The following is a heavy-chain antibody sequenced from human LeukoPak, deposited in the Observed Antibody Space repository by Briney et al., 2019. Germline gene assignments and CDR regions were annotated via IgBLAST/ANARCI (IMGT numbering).Heavy chain of an antibody. J-gene: IGHJ3*02. V-gene: IGHV3-23*01. D-gene: IGHD5-24*01. CDR1: GFTFSSYA. CDR2: ISGSGGST. Sequence: GGSLRLSCAASGFTFSSYARSWVRQARGKGLEWVSAISGSGGSTYYADSVKGRFTISIDNSKNTLYLQMNSLRAEDTAVYYCAKDRQRWLQNPRALDIWGRGTMVTVSS. CDR3: AKDRQRWLQNPRALDI.